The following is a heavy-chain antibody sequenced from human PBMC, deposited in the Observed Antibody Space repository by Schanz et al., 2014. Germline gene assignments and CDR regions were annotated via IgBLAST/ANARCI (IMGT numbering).Heavy chain of an antibody. J-gene: IGHJ4*02. CDR2: INGNGGIT. D-gene: IGHD6-19*01. CDR1: GFTFSTYA. CDR3: ARDLISSGWYG. Sequence: EVQLLESGGALVQPGGSLRLSCSASGFTFSTYAMSWVRQAPGKGLEWVSAINGNGGITYYADPVKGRFTISRDNSKNTLYLQMKSLRVEDTAVYYCARDLISSGWYGWGQGTLVTVSS. V-gene: IGHV3-23*01.